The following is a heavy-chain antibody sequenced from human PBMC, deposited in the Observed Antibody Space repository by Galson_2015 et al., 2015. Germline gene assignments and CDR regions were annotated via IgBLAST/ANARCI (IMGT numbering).Heavy chain of an antibody. J-gene: IGHJ4*02. CDR1: GFTFSSYG. CDR3: AKEATAMVPNYYFDY. Sequence: SLRLSCAASGFTFSSYGMHWVRQAPGKGLEWVAVISYDGSNKYYADSVKGRFTIPRDNSKNTLYLQMNSLRAEDTAVYYCAKEATAMVPNYYFDYWGQGTLVTVSS. CDR2: ISYDGSNK. V-gene: IGHV3-30*18. D-gene: IGHD3-10*01.